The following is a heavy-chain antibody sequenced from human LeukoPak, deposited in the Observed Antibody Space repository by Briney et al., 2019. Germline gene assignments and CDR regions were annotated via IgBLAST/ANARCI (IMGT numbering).Heavy chain of an antibody. D-gene: IGHD3-10*01. J-gene: IGHJ6*02. V-gene: IGHV4-59*08. CDR1: GGSISSYY. CDR2: IYYSGST. Sequence: SETLSLTCTVSGGSISSYYWSWSRQPPGKGLEWIGYIYYSGSTNYNPSLKSRVTISVDTSKNQFSLKLSSVTAADTAVYYCARQPIGSHVHYGMDVWGQGTTVTVSS. CDR3: ARQPIGSHVHYGMDV.